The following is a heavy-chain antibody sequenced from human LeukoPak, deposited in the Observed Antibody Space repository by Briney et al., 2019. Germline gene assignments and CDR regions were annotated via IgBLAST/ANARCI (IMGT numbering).Heavy chain of an antibody. CDR1: GFTFSSYA. D-gene: IGHD2-15*01. J-gene: IGHJ5*02. V-gene: IGHV3-30*04. Sequence: PGGSLRLSCAASGFTFSSYAMHWVHQAPGKGLEWVAVISYDGSNKYYADSVKGRFTISRDNSKNTLYLQMNSLRAEDTAVYYCARGFGVVVVAATKGKYNWFDPWGQGTLVTVSS. CDR2: ISYDGSNK. CDR3: ARGFGVVVVAATKGKYNWFDP.